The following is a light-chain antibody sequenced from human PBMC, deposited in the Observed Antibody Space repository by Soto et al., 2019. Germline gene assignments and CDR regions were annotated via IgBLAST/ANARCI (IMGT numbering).Light chain of an antibody. Sequence: QSVLTQPPSVSGAPGQRVTLSCTGSSSNIGAGYDVHWYQQLPGTAPKLLIYGNNNRPSGVPDRFSGSKSGTSASLAITGLQAEDEADYYCQSYDSSLSGPVFGTGTKLTVL. CDR3: QSYDSSLSGPV. V-gene: IGLV1-40*01. CDR1: SSNIGAGYD. CDR2: GNN. J-gene: IGLJ1*01.